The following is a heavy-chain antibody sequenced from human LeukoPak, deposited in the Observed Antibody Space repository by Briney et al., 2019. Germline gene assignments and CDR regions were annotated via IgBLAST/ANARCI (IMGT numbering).Heavy chain of an antibody. CDR1: GGSISSGDYY. CDR2: IYYSGST. Sequence: PSETLSLTCTVSGGSISSGDYYWSWIRQPPGKGLEWIGYIYYSGSTYYNPSLKSRVTISVDTSKNQFSLKLSSVTAADTAVYYCARGSIPFGVVSPYYYMDVWGKGTTVTVSS. CDR3: ARGSIPFGVVSPYYYMDV. D-gene: IGHD3-3*01. J-gene: IGHJ6*03. V-gene: IGHV4-30-4*08.